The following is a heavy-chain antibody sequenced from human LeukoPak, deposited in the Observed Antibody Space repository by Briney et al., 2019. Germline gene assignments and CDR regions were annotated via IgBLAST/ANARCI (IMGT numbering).Heavy chain of an antibody. CDR1: GFTFSSYE. CDR3: TRRGGVWGSYRYTDLVDY. Sequence: GGSLRLSCAASGFTFSSYEMNWVRQAPGKGLEWVSYISSSGSTIYYADSVKGRFTISRDNAKNSLYLQMNSLKTEDTAVYYCTRRGGVWGSYRYTDLVDYWGQGTLVTVSS. CDR2: ISSSGSTI. J-gene: IGHJ4*02. V-gene: IGHV3-48*03. D-gene: IGHD3-16*02.